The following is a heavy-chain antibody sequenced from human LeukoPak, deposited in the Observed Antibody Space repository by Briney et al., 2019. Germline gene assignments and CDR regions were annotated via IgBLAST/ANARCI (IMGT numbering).Heavy chain of an antibody. D-gene: IGHD5-24*01. CDR1: GGSFSGYY. J-gene: IGHJ4*02. CDR3: ARERRLQSDFDY. V-gene: IGHV4-34*01. CDR2: INHSGST. Sequence: SETLSLTCAVYGGSFSGYYWSWIRQPPGKGLEWIGEINHSGSTNYNPSLKSRVTISVDTSKNQFSLKLSSVTAADTAVYYCARERRLQSDFDYWGQGTLVTVSS.